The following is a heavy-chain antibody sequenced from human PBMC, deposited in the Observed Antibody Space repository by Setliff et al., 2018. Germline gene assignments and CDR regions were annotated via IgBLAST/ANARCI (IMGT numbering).Heavy chain of an antibody. CDR1: GGTFSSFA. V-gene: IGHV1-69*05. CDR3: ARAGDAASGRKGVFEY. CDR2: LIPFFGTT. J-gene: IGHJ4*02. D-gene: IGHD1-26*01. Sequence: SVKVSCKTSGGTFSSFAVSWVRQAPGQRPEWMGRLIPFFGTTIYAQNLQGRVTMTRDTSTSTLYMELASLRSEDTAVYYCARAGDAASGRKGVFEYWGQGTAVTVSS.